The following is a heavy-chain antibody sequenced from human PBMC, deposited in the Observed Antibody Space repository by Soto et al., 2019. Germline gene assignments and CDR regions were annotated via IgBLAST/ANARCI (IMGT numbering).Heavy chain of an antibody. V-gene: IGHV1-69*01. D-gene: IGHD3-10*01. CDR3: ARNVRNYGSGSSFGYYYGMDV. CDR2: IIPIFGTA. CDR1: GGTFSSYA. Sequence: QVQLVQSGAEVKKPGSSVKVSCKASGGTFSSYAISWVRQAPGQGLEWMGGIIPIFGTANYAQKFQGRVTITADESTSTAYMELSSLRSEDTAVYYCARNVRNYGSGSSFGYYYGMDVWGQGTTVTVSS. J-gene: IGHJ6*02.